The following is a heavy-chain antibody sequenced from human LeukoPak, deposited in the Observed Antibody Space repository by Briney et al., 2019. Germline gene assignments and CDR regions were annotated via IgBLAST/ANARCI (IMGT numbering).Heavy chain of an antibody. CDR1: GFTLSTYS. Sequence: GGSLRLSCAASGFTLSTYSMNWVRQAPGKGLEWVSSISSSSSYIYYADSVKGRFTISRDNAKNSLFLQMNSLRAEDTAVYYCARGGCSSSSCHYDYWGQGTLVTVSS. CDR3: ARGGCSSSSCHYDY. V-gene: IGHV3-21*01. J-gene: IGHJ4*02. D-gene: IGHD2-2*01. CDR2: ISSSSSYI.